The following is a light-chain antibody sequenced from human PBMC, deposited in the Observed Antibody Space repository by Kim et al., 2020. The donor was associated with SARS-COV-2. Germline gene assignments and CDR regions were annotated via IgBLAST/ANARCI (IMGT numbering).Light chain of an antibody. CDR3: QHYGTSPFT. CDR1: QSVSSNY. V-gene: IGKV3-20*01. J-gene: IGKJ3*01. Sequence: EIVLTQSPGTLSLSPGERATLSCRASQSVSSNYLAWYQQKPGQAPRLLFYGASSRATGIPDRFSGSGSGTDFTLTISRLEPEDFAVYYCQHYGTSPFTFGPGTKVDIK. CDR2: GAS.